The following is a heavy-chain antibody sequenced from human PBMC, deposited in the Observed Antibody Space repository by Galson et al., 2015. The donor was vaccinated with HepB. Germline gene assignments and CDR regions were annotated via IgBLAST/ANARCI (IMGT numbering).Heavy chain of an antibody. CDR3: ATLWGTTVAGYFDY. Sequence: LRLSCAASGFTFSSYGMHWVRQAPGKGLEWVAVISYDGSNKYYADSVKGRFTISRDNSKNTLYLQMNSLRAEDTAVYYCATLWGTTVAGYFDYWGQGTLVTVSS. J-gene: IGHJ4*02. D-gene: IGHD4-23*01. CDR1: GFTFSSYG. V-gene: IGHV3-30*03. CDR2: ISYDGSNK.